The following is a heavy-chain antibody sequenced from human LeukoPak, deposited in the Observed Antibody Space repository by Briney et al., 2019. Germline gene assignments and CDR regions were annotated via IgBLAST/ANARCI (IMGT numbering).Heavy chain of an antibody. Sequence: ASVKVSCKASGYTFTGYYMHWVRQAPGQGXXRMGWINPNSGGTNYAQKFQGRVTMTRDTSISTAYMELSRLRSDDTAVYYCARDPLWFGDAFDIWGQGTMVTVSS. J-gene: IGHJ3*02. V-gene: IGHV1-2*02. CDR2: INPNSGGT. CDR1: GYTFTGYY. CDR3: ARDPLWFGDAFDI. D-gene: IGHD3-10*01.